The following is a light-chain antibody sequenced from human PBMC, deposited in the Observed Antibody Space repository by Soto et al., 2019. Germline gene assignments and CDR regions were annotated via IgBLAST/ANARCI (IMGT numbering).Light chain of an antibody. J-gene: IGLJ3*02. CDR2: DVT. CDR1: SSDVGRYNF. V-gene: IGLV2-11*01. Sequence: QSVLTQPRSVSGSPGQSVTISCTGTSSDVGRYNFVSWYQQHPGKAPKLMLYDVTKRPSGVPDRFSGSKSGNTASLAISGLQTGDEADYYCGTWDYSLSTWVFGGGTKLTVL. CDR3: GTWDYSLSTWV.